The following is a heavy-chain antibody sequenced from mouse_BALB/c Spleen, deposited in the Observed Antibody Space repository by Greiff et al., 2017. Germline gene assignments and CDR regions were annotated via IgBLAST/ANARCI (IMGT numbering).Heavy chain of an antibody. V-gene: IGHV14-3*02. D-gene: IGHD2-14*01. J-gene: IGHJ4*01. Sequence: EVQLQQSGAELVKPGASVKLSCTASGFNIKDTYMHWVKQRPEQGLEWIGRIDPANGNTKYDPKFQGKATITADTSSNTAYLQLSSLTSEDTAVYYCARGGVRRVYYAMDYWGQGTSVTVSS. CDR1: GFNIKDTY. CDR2: IDPANGNT. CDR3: ARGGVRRVYYAMDY.